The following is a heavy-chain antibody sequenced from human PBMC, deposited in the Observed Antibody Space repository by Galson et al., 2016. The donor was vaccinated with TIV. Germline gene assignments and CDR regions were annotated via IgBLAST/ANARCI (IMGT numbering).Heavy chain of an antibody. J-gene: IGHJ4*02. V-gene: IGHV4-38-2*01. Sequence: ETLSLTCAVSGYSISSGYYWGWIRQSPRKGLEWIATISYSGSTYYNPSLESRAILSLDTPNNHFSLSLGSATAADTAVYYCARVATYGSGSYQWNFESWGQGILVSVSS. D-gene: IGHD3-10*01. CDR2: ISYSGST. CDR3: ARVATYGSGSYQWNFES. CDR1: GYSISSGYY.